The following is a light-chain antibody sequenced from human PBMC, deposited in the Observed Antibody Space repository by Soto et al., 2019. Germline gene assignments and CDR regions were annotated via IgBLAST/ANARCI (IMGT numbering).Light chain of an antibody. V-gene: IGKV3-20*01. CDR1: QSVSSIY. J-gene: IGKJ2*03. Sequence: EIVLTQSPGTLSLSPGERATLSCRASQSVSSIYVASHQHKHCQAPRDLIFGASSRATGITERFSGSGSGRDVTLTICRLAADRCAVYYCLQYGSSPYSFGEGTKLDIK. CDR3: LQYGSSPYS. CDR2: GAS.